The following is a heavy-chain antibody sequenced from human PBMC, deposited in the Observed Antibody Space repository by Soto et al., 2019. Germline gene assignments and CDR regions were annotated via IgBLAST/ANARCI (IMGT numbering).Heavy chain of an antibody. CDR1: GDSISSSKYY. J-gene: IGHJ4*01. CDR2: SYYSGSP. Sequence: SETLSLTCTFSGDSISSSKYYWGWIRQPPGKGLEWIGSSYYSGSPYYNSSPKSRVTISVDTSKNHFSLKLTSMTAADTAVYYCATLPHYDDPIAGFWGHGILVTGSS. CDR3: ATLPHYDDPIAGF. D-gene: IGHD4-17*01. V-gene: IGHV4-39*02.